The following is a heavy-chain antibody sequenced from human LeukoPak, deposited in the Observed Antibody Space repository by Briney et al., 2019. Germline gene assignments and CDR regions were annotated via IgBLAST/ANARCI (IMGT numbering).Heavy chain of an antibody. V-gene: IGHV4-39*01. D-gene: IGHD5-12*01. CDR3: ARRGPGERLRPAGGFDY. J-gene: IGHJ4*02. CDR1: GGSISSSSYY. CDR2: IYYSGST. Sequence: PSETLSLTCTVSGGSISSSSYYWGWIRQPPGKGLEWIGSIYYSGSTYYNPSLKSRVTISVDTSKNQFSLKLSSVTAADTAEYYCARRGPGERLRPAGGFDYWGQGTLVTVSS.